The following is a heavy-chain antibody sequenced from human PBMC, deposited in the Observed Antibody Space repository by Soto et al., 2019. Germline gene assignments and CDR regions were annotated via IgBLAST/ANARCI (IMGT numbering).Heavy chain of an antibody. V-gene: IGHV1-46*01. CDR1: GYTFTSYY. Sequence: GASVKVSCKASGYTFTSYYMHWVRQAPGQGLEWMGIINPSGGSTSYAQKFQGRVTMTTDTSTSTAYMELRSLRSDDTAVYYCASSVTMVRGVMNGYYYYGMDVWGQGTTVTVSS. CDR2: INPSGGST. D-gene: IGHD3-10*01. J-gene: IGHJ6*02. CDR3: ASSVTMVRGVMNGYYYYGMDV.